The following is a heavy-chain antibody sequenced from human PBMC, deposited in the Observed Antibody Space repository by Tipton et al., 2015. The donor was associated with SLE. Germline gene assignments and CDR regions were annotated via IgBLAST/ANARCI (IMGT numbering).Heavy chain of an antibody. Sequence: GSLRLSCAASGFTFSSYAMSWVRQAPGKGLEWVSAISGSGGSTYYADSVKGRFTISRDNSKNTLYLQMNSLRAEDTAVYFCAKDRAHSGSSNAFDFWGQGTMVTVSS. J-gene: IGHJ3*01. CDR2: ISGSGGST. D-gene: IGHD1-26*01. V-gene: IGHV3-23*01. CDR1: GFTFSSYA. CDR3: AKDRAHSGSSNAFDF.